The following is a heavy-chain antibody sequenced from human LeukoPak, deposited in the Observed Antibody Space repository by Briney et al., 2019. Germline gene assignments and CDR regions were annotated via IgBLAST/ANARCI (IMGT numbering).Heavy chain of an antibody. CDR2: IYGGGNI. J-gene: IGHJ4*02. CDR3: ARGAGYNYPYYFDY. Sequence: GGSLRLACAASGFTVSSNYMNWVRQAPGKGLEWVSVIYGGGNIYYADSVKGRFTISRDNSKNTLYLRMNSLRAEDTAVYYCARGAGYNYPYYFDYWGQGTLVTVSS. V-gene: IGHV3-53*01. D-gene: IGHD5-24*01. CDR1: GFTVSSNY.